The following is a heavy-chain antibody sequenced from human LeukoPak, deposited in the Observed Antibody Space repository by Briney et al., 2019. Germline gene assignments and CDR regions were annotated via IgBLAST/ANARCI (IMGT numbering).Heavy chain of an antibody. D-gene: IGHD2-2*01. Sequence: ASVKVSCKASGYTFTGYYLHWARQAPGQGLELMGRINPNTGDTKYAQKFQGRVTMTRDTSISTAYMEVTRLTSDDTAVYYWARALVPAAQRLSSWGQGTLVTVSS. CDR3: ARALVPAAQRLSS. J-gene: IGHJ5*02. CDR1: GYTFTGYY. V-gene: IGHV1-2*02. CDR2: INPNTGDT.